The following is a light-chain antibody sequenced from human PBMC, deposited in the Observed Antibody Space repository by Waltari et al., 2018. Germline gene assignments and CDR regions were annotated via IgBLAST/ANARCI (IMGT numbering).Light chain of an antibody. Sequence: QSALTQPRSVSGSPGQSVTISCTVTSRDVGGYNSVAWYQHHPGKAPALMVFDVNKRPSGVPDRFSGSKSGNTASLTISGLRTEDEADYYCSSYAGSYTLLFGGGTKLTVL. CDR2: DVN. J-gene: IGLJ2*01. V-gene: IGLV2-11*01. CDR1: SRDVGGYNS. CDR3: SSYAGSYTLL.